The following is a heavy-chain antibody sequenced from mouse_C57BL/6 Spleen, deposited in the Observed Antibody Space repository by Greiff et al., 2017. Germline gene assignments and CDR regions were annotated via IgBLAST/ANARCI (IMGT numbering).Heavy chain of an antibody. CDR3: ARSSSGNYFDD. J-gene: IGHJ2*01. CDR2: IDPSDSYT. V-gene: IGHV1-69*01. Sequence: VQLQQPGAELVMPGASVKLSCKASGYTFTSYWMHWVKQRPGQGLEWIGEIDPSDSYTNYNQKFKGKSTLTVDKSSSTAYMQLSSLTSEDSAVYYCARSSSGNYFDDWGQGTTLTVSS. D-gene: IGHD3-2*02. CDR1: GYTFTSYW.